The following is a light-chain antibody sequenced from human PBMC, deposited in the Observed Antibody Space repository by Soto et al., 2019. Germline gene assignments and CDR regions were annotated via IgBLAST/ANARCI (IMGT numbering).Light chain of an antibody. CDR3: SSYRTISILV. V-gene: IGLV2-14*01. CDR2: EVN. J-gene: IGLJ3*02. Sequence: HSALTQPASVSRSPGQSITISCTGTSTDIGGYRYVSWYQQHPGKVPKLIIYEVNNRPSGVSDRFSGSKSDNTASLTISGLQAEDEADYYCSSYRTISILVFGGGTKVTVL. CDR1: STDIGGYRY.